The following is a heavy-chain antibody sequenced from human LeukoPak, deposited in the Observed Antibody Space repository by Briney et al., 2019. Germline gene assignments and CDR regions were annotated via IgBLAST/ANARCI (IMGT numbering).Heavy chain of an antibody. V-gene: IGHV4-59*01. CDR3: ARVFPSGSYCIPNWFDP. D-gene: IGHD3-10*01. CDR1: GGSISSYY. CDR2: IYYSGST. Sequence: SETLSLTCTVSGGSISSYYWSWIRQPPGKGLEWIGYIYYSGSTNYNPSLKSRVTISVDTSKNQFSLKLSSVTAADTAVYYCARVFPSGSYCIPNWFDPWGQGTLVTVSS. J-gene: IGHJ5*02.